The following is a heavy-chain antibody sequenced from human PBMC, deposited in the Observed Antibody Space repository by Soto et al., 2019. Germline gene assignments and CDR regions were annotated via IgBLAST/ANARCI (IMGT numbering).Heavy chain of an antibody. CDR2: IIPIFGTA. D-gene: IGHD3-9*01. Sequence: SVKVSCKASGGTFSSYAISWVRQAPGQGLEWMGGIIPIFGTANYAQKFQGRVTITADESTSTAYMELSSLRSEDTAVYYCARSRLDILTGLYYYYYYGMDVWGQGTTVTVSS. CDR1: GGTFSSYA. CDR3: ARSRLDILTGLYYYYYYGMDV. V-gene: IGHV1-69*13. J-gene: IGHJ6*02.